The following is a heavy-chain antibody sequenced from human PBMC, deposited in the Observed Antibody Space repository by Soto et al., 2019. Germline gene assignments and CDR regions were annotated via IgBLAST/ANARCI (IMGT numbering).Heavy chain of an antibody. D-gene: IGHD6-19*01. V-gene: IGHV3-49*03. CDR1: GFTFGDYA. Sequence: GGSLRLSCAASGFTFGDYAMSWFRQAPGKGLEWVGFIRSKAYSGATEHAASVKGRFTISRDDSKSIVYLQMNSLKTEDTAVYYCTRIFSSGGLYVYYYYGMDVWGQGTTVTVSS. J-gene: IGHJ6*02. CDR2: IRSKAYSGAT. CDR3: TRIFSSGGLYVYYYYGMDV.